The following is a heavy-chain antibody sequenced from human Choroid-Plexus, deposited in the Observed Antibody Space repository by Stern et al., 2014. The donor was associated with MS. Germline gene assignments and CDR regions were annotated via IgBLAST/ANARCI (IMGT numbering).Heavy chain of an antibody. CDR1: GGSISSSGFY. V-gene: IGHV4-39*01. CDR3: ARQGGRYSPKN. Sequence: QLQLQESGPGLVKPSETLSLTCTVSGGSISSSGFYWGWIRQPPGKGLEWIATISYSGGTYYNSSLKSGVTTSADPANNPFHPTLSSVTAADTAVYYCARQGGRYSPKNWGQGTLVTVSS. J-gene: IGHJ4*02. CDR2: ISYSGGT. D-gene: IGHD1-1*01.